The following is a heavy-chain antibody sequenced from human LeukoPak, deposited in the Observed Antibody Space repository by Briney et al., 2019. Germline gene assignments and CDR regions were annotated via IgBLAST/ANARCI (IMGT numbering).Heavy chain of an antibody. CDR1: GGSSSGYY. D-gene: IGHD1-14*01. CDR3: ARHPYRYAFDI. J-gene: IGHJ3*02. V-gene: IGHV4-34*01. CDR2: INHSGST. Sequence: PSETLSLTCAVYGGSSSGYYWSWIRQPPGKGLEWIGEINHSGSTNYNPSLKSRVTISVDTSKNRFSLKLSSVTAADTAVYYCARHPYRYAFDIWGQGTMVTVSS.